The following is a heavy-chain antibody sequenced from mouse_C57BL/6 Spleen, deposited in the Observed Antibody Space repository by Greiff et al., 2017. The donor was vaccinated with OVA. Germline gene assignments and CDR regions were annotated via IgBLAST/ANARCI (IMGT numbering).Heavy chain of an antibody. Sequence: EVKLMESGGGLVKPGGSLKLSCAASGFTFSDYGMHWVRQAPEKGLEWVAYISSGSSTIYYADTVKGRFTISRDNAKNTLFLQMTSLRSEDTAMYYCARLGYGNGAMDYWGQGTSVTVSS. J-gene: IGHJ4*01. CDR2: ISSGSSTI. D-gene: IGHD2-1*01. CDR3: ARLGYGNGAMDY. CDR1: GFTFSDYG. V-gene: IGHV5-17*01.